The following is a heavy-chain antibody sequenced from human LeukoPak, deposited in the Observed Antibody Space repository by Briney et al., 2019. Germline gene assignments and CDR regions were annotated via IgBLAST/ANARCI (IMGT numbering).Heavy chain of an antibody. CDR3: AKHQRGGYDPQSPS. J-gene: IGHJ5*02. V-gene: IGHV3-23*01. CDR1: GFTFSSYA. Sequence: GGSLRLSCAASGFTFSSYAMNWVRQAPGKGLEWVSTISGSVDSTYYADSVKGRFTISRDSSKKTLYLQMNSLSAEDTAIYSWAKHQRGGYDPQSPSWGQGTLVTVSS. D-gene: IGHD5-12*01. CDR2: ISGSVDST.